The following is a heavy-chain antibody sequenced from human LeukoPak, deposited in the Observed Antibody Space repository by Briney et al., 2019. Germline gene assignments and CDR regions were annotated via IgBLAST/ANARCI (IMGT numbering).Heavy chain of an antibody. Sequence: PSETLSLTCTVSGGSTSSYYWNWIRQSPGKGLEWIGYIYYSGSTNYNPSLNSRVTISVDTSKNQFSLKLNSVTAADTAVYYCARGDSSWPYYFDCWGQGTLVTVSS. V-gene: IGHV4-59*01. D-gene: IGHD6-13*01. CDR3: ARGDSSWPYYFDC. J-gene: IGHJ4*02. CDR2: IYYSGST. CDR1: GGSTSSYY.